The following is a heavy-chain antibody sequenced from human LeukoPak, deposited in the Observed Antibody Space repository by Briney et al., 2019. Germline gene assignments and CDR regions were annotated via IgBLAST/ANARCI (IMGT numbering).Heavy chain of an antibody. D-gene: IGHD2-2*02. V-gene: IGHV3-20*04. Sequence: RSGGSLRLSCAASGFTFDDYAMSWVRQAPGKGLEWVSGINWNGGSTGYTDSVKGRFTISRDNAKNSLYLQMNNLRAEDTALYYCARAYGYCSSTSCYNAFDIWGQGTMVTVSS. CDR3: ARAYGYCSSTSCYNAFDI. CDR1: GFTFDDYA. CDR2: INWNGGST. J-gene: IGHJ3*02.